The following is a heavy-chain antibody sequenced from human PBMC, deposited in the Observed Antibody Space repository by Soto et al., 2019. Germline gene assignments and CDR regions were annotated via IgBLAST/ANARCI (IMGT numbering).Heavy chain of an antibody. Sequence: GGSLRLSCAASGFTFDDYAMHWVRQAPGKGQEWVSGISWNSGSIGYADSVKGRFTISRDNAKNSLYLQMNSLRAEDTALYYCAKGPEISGSYWPATFYYYSGMDVWGQGTTVTVSS. V-gene: IGHV3-9*01. CDR2: ISWNSGSI. J-gene: IGHJ6*02. D-gene: IGHD1-26*01. CDR1: GFTFDDYA. CDR3: AKGPEISGSYWPATFYYYSGMDV.